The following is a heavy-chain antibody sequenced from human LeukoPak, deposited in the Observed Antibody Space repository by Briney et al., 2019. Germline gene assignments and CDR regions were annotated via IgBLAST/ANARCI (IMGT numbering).Heavy chain of an antibody. CDR2: IIPIFGTA. D-gene: IGHD4-17*01. Sequence: VASVKVSCKASGGTFSSYAISWVRQAPGQGLEWMGGIIPIFGTANYAQKFQGRVTITADESTSTAYMELSSLRSEDTAVYYCARVGVTTHYLGGAFDIWGQGTMVTVSS. CDR3: ARVGVTTHYLGGAFDI. CDR1: GGTFSSYA. V-gene: IGHV1-69*01. J-gene: IGHJ3*02.